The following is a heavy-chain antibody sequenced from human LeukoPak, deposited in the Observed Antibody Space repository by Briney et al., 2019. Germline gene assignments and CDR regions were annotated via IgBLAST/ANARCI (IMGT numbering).Heavy chain of an antibody. Sequence: ATVKVSCKASGGTFSSYAISWVRQAPGQGLEWMGGIIPIFGTANYAQKFRGRVTITADESTSTAYMELSSLRSEDTAVYYCATGDYDILTGYYTDYYFDYWGQGTLVTVSS. V-gene: IGHV1-69*13. J-gene: IGHJ4*02. CDR2: IIPIFGTA. CDR1: GGTFSSYA. CDR3: ATGDYDILTGYYTDYYFDY. D-gene: IGHD3-9*01.